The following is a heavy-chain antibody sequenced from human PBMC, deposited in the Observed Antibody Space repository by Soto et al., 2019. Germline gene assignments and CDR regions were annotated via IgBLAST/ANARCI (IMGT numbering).Heavy chain of an antibody. CDR3: AREPEDGVPGDF. Sequence: QVQLVQSGAEVKEPGASVKVSCKASGYTFTSHTIHWARQAPGQGLEWMGWIIVSHGRPRIAPQFQGGVTFTTDTSATTAYMELNSLPSEDTAVYFCAREPEDGVPGDFWGQGTLVVVSS. J-gene: IGHJ4*02. V-gene: IGHV1-3*01. CDR1: GYTFTSHT. CDR2: IIVSHGRP. D-gene: IGHD2-8*01.